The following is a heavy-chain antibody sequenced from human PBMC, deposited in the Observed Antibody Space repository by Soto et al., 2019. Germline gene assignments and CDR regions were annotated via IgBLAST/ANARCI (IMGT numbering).Heavy chain of an antibody. CDR2: MNVDTGGT. D-gene: IGHD1-1*01. J-gene: IGHJ2*01. CDR3: ARDGNWDENWYFDL. V-gene: IGHV1-2*06. Sequence: QVQLVQSGAEVKKPGASVRVSCEASGYRFTTHYIHWVRQTPGQGLEWMGRMNVDTGGTTYAQKFQGRVTMTRDTSINTAYMEVSSVKSDDTAMYYCARDGNWDENWYFDLWGRGTLVIVSS. CDR1: GYRFTTHY.